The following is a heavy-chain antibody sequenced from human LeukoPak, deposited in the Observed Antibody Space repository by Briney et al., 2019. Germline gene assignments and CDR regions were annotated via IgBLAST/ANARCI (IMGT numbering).Heavy chain of an antibody. D-gene: IGHD4-23*01. Sequence: SETLSLTCAVYGGSFSGYYWSWIRQPPGKGLEWIGYIYHSGSTYYNPSLKSRVTISVDRSKNQFSLKLSSVTAADTAVYYCARDYGGNLGYWGQGTLVTVSS. CDR1: GGSFSGYY. V-gene: IGHV4-34*01. CDR3: ARDYGGNLGY. J-gene: IGHJ4*02. CDR2: IYHSGST.